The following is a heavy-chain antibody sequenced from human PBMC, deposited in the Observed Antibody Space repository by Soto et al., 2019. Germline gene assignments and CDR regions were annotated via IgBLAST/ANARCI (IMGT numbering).Heavy chain of an antibody. J-gene: IGHJ4*02. Sequence: GGSLRLSCAASGFTFSSYSMNWVRQAPGKGLEWVSSISSSSSYIYYADSVKGRFTISRDNAKNSLYLQMNSLRAKDTAVYYCARGRLDYLWTDFDYWGQGTLVTVSS. CDR3: ARGRLDYLWTDFDY. CDR1: GFTFSSYS. D-gene: IGHD3-10*01. CDR2: ISSSSSYI. V-gene: IGHV3-21*01.